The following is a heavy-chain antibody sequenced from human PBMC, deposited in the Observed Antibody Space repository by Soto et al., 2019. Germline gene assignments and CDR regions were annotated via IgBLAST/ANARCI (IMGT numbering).Heavy chain of an antibody. J-gene: IGHJ6*02. CDR1: GYTFTGYY. CDR2: INPNSGGT. V-gene: IGHV1-2*04. Sequence: ASVKVSCKASGYTFTGYYMHWVRQAPGQGLEWMGWINPNSGGTNYAQKFQGWVTMTRDTSISTAYMELSRMRSDDTAVYYCAGGPSLMYDYSVMDSGAQGNTVTVSS. CDR3: AGGPSLMYDYSVMDS. D-gene: IGHD2-8*01.